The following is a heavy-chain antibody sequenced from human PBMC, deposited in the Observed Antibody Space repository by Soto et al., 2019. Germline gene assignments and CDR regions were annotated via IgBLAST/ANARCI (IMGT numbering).Heavy chain of an antibody. Sequence: QVQLVQSGAEVKKPGSSVKVSCKASGGTFSTYDICWVRQAPGQGLEWMGGIIPLFGTANYAQKFQGRATSIADEDTRTAYMELRKLRSEDTAVYYCAINEGTDGYKFAYWGQGTLVTVSS. D-gene: IGHD5-12*01. CDR1: GGTFSTYD. CDR2: IIPLFGTA. J-gene: IGHJ1*01. CDR3: AINEGTDGYKFAY. V-gene: IGHV1-69*01.